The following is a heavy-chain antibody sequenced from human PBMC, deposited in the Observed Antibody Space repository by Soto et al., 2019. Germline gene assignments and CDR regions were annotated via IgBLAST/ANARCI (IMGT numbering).Heavy chain of an antibody. CDR1: GYTFTGYY. CDR3: ARGYCSGGSCYHAFDI. Sequence: ASVKVSCKASGYTFTGYYMHWLRQAPGQGLEWMGWINPNSGGTNYAQKFQGRVTMTRDTSISTAYMELSRLRSDDTAVYYCARGYCSGGSCYHAFDIWGQGTMVTVSS. V-gene: IGHV1-2*02. CDR2: INPNSGGT. J-gene: IGHJ3*02. D-gene: IGHD2-15*01.